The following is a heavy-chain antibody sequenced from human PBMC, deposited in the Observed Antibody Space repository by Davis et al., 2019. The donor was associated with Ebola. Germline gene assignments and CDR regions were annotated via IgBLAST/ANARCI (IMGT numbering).Heavy chain of an antibody. V-gene: IGHV4-30-4*01. J-gene: IGHJ4*02. D-gene: IGHD3-3*01. CDR3: ARTPHADFWSGYKTPFDY. CDR1: GGSISSNDYY. CDR2: IYHSGYT. Sequence: PSETLSLTCIVSGGSISSNDYYWSWIRQPPGMGLEWIGYIYHSGYTYYNPSLKSRVTISVDTSKNQFSLKLSSVTAADTAVYYCARTPHADFWSGYKTPFDYWGQGTLVTVSS.